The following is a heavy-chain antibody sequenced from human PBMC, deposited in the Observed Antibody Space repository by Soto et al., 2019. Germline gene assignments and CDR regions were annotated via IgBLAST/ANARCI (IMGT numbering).Heavy chain of an antibody. Sequence: PSETLSLTCTVSGGSISGFYWSWIRQPPGKGLEWIGYIYYSGSTNYNPSLESRVTISVDTSKNQFSLKLTSLSAADTAVYFCARDRYGLDVWGQGTTVTSP. CDR1: GGSISGFY. V-gene: IGHV4-59*12. CDR3: ARDRYGLDV. J-gene: IGHJ6*02. CDR2: IYYSGST.